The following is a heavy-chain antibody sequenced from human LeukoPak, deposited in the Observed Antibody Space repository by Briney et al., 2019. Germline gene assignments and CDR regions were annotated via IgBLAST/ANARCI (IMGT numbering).Heavy chain of an antibody. D-gene: IGHD6-19*01. Sequence: GGSLRLSCAASGFAFSSYAMRWVRQAPGKGLDWVSTISGSGATTSYADSVKGRFTISRDNSKNTLYLQMNSLRVEDTAVYYCAKDFLLRMAVAIDYWGQGTLVTVSS. CDR2: ISGSGATT. V-gene: IGHV3-23*01. J-gene: IGHJ4*02. CDR3: AKDFLLRMAVAIDY. CDR1: GFAFSSYA.